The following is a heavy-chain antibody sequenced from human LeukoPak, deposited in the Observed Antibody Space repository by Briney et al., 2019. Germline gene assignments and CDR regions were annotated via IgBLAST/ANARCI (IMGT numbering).Heavy chain of an antibody. J-gene: IGHJ6*03. CDR1: GYTFTSYY. CDR3: ARERPAYYYMDV. Sequence: ASVKVSCKASGYTFTSYYMHRVRPAPGQGLEWMGVINPSGGSTSYAQKFQGRVTMTRDTSTSTVYMELSSLRSEDTAVYYCARERPAYYYMDVWGKGTTVTISS. CDR2: INPSGGST. V-gene: IGHV1-46*01.